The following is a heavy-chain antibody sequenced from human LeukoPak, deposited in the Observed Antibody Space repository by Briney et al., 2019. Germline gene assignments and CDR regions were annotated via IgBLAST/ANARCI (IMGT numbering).Heavy chain of an antibody. J-gene: IGHJ2*01. CDR1: GYTFTGYY. CDR3: AKSGAMHSYWNFDL. V-gene: IGHV1-2*02. D-gene: IGHD3-10*01. CDR2: INPNSGGT. Sequence: GASVKVSCKASGYTFTGYYMHWVRQAPGQGLEWMGWINPNSGGTNYAQKFQGRVTMTRDTSISTAYMELSRLRSDDTAVYYCAKSGAMHSYWNFDLWGRGTLVTVSS.